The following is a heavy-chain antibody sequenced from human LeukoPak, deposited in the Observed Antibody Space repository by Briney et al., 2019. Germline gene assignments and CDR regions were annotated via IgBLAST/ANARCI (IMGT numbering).Heavy chain of an antibody. CDR3: ATGHGGSHPYYFDY. Sequence: GASVKVSCKASGGTFSSYAISWVRQAPGQGLEWMGGIIPIFGTANYAQKFQGRVTITTDESTSTAYMELSSLRSEDTAVYYCATGHGGSHPYYFDYWGQGTLVTVSS. CDR2: IIPIFGTA. J-gene: IGHJ4*02. V-gene: IGHV1-69*05. CDR1: GGTFSSYA. D-gene: IGHD1-26*01.